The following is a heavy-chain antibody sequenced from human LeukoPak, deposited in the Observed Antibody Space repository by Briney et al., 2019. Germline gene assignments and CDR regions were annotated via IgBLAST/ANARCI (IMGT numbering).Heavy chain of an antibody. D-gene: IGHD2-2*01. CDR3: ARGLRDIVVVLAAGEGYYYGMDV. J-gene: IGHJ6*02. Sequence: SETLSLTCAVYGGSFSGYYWSWIRQPPGKGLEWIGEINHSGSTNYNPSLKSRVTISVDTSKNQFSLKLSSVTAADTAVYYCARGLRDIVVVLAAGEGYYYGMDVWGQGTTVTVSS. V-gene: IGHV4-34*01. CDR2: INHSGST. CDR1: GGSFSGYY.